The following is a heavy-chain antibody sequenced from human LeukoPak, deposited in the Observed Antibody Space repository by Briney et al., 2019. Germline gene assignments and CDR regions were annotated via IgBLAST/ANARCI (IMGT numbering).Heavy chain of an antibody. CDR2: INHSGST. CDR1: GGSFSGYY. Sequence: PSETLSLTCAVYGGSFSGYYWSWIRQPPGKGLEWIGEINHSGSTNYNPSLKSRVTISVDTSKNQFSLKVNPVTAADTSEYYCARHGGSSSIDYWGQGTLVTVSS. D-gene: IGHD6-19*01. J-gene: IGHJ4*02. V-gene: IGHV4-34*01. CDR3: ARHGGSSSIDY.